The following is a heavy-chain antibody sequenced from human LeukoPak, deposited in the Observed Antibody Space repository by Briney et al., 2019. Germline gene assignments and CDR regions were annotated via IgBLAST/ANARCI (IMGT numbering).Heavy chain of an antibody. CDR1: GGSISGYY. V-gene: IGHV4-59*01. CDR3: ASYSYYYDSSGYFDY. Sequence: SETLSLTCTVSGGSISGYYWSWIRQPPGKGLEWIGYIYYSGSTNYNPSLKSRVTISVDTSRNQFSLKLSSVTAADTAVYYCASYSYYYDSSGYFDYWGQGTLVTVSS. D-gene: IGHD3-22*01. J-gene: IGHJ4*02. CDR2: IYYSGST.